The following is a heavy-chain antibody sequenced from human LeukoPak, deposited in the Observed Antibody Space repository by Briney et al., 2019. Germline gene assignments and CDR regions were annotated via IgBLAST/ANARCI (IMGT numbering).Heavy chain of an antibody. CDR2: ISDNGGGT. CDR1: GFTFSDYA. V-gene: IGHV3-23*01. J-gene: IGHJ4*02. Sequence: GGSLRLSCAASGFTFSDYAMSWVRQAPGKGLEWVSTISDNGGGTYYADSVKGRFTISRDNSKNTLFLQMNSLRAEDSAVYYCAADRERNPSVYYLVGGQGTLITVSS. CDR3: AADRERNPSVYYLV. D-gene: IGHD3-22*01.